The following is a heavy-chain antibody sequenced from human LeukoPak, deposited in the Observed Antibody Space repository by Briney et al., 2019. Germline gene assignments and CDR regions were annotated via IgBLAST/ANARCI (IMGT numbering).Heavy chain of an antibody. V-gene: IGHV4-39*01. Sequence: SETLSLTCTVSSASITSSPYFWGWIRQSPGKGLEWIGSISYSGTTYYNPSLKSRVTISIDTSKNQFSLKLNSVTAADTAVFYCAANSADYNTLGSSYKVWGQGTLVTVSS. CDR2: ISYSGTT. J-gene: IGHJ4*02. CDR3: AANSADYNTLGSSYKV. D-gene: IGHD3-10*01. CDR1: SASITSSPYF.